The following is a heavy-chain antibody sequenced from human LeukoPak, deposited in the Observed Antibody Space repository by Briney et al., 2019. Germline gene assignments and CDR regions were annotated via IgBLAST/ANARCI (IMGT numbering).Heavy chain of an antibody. CDR2: ISGSGGST. D-gene: IGHD3-22*01. CDR1: GFTFSSYA. CDR3: AREDYYDGNFYSAAFDR. Sequence: PGGSLRLSCAASGFTFSSYAMSWVRQAPGKGLEWVSAISGSGGSTYYADSVKGRFTISRDNSKNTLYLQMNSLRAEDTAVYYCAREDYYDGNFYSAAFDRWGQGTLVTVSS. V-gene: IGHV3-23*01. J-gene: IGHJ4*02.